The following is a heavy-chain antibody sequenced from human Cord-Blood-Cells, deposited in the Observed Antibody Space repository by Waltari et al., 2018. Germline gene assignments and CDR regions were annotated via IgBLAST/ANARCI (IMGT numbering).Heavy chain of an antibody. Sequence: QVQLQESGPGLVKPSETLSLTCTVSGGSISSYYWSWIRQPPGKGLEWIGYIYYSGRTNYNPTLKSRVTISVDTSKNQFSLKLSSVTAADTAVYYCARSGTGDDAFDIWGQGTMVTVSS. D-gene: IGHD7-27*01. V-gene: IGHV4-59*01. J-gene: IGHJ3*02. CDR2: IYYSGRT. CDR3: ARSGTGDDAFDI. CDR1: GGSISSYY.